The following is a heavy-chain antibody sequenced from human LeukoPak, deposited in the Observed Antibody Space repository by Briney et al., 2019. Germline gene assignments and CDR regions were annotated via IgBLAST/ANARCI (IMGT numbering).Heavy chain of an antibody. CDR1: GYTFTGYY. V-gene: IGHV1-2*04. J-gene: IGHJ4*02. CDR2: INPNSGGT. Sequence: ASVKVSCKASGYTFTGYYMHWVRQAPGQGLEWMGWINPNSGGTNYAQKFQGWVTMTRDTSISTAYMELSRLRSDDTAVYYCARGGLNGGLSIAAAEGPLRDFDYWGQGTLVTVSS. CDR3: ARGGLNGGLSIAAAEGPLRDFDY. D-gene: IGHD6-13*01.